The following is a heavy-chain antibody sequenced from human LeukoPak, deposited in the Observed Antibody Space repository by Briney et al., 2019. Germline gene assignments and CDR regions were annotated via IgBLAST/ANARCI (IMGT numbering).Heavy chain of an antibody. CDR2: IRSKAYGGTT. Sequence: GGSLRLSCTASGFTFGDYAMSWVPQAPGKGLEWVGFIRSKAYGGTTEYAASVKGRFTISRDDSKSIAYLQMNSLKTEDTAVYYCTRGILGYCSGGSCYEWFDPWGQGTLVTVSS. CDR1: GFTFGDYA. D-gene: IGHD2-15*01. CDR3: TRGILGYCSGGSCYEWFDP. J-gene: IGHJ5*02. V-gene: IGHV3-49*04.